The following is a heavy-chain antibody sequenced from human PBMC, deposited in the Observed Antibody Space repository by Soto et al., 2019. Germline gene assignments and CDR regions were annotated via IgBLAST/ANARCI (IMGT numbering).Heavy chain of an antibody. CDR2: IIPIFGTA. D-gene: IGHD3-3*01. V-gene: IGHV1-69*01. Sequence: SVKVSCKASGGTFSSYAISWVRQAPGQGLEWMGGIIPIFGTANYAQKFQGRVTITADESTSTAYMELSSLRSEDTAVYYCARSEGDFWSGYYGIRYYYYGMDVWGQGTTVTVAS. CDR1: GGTFSSYA. J-gene: IGHJ6*02. CDR3: ARSEGDFWSGYYGIRYYYYGMDV.